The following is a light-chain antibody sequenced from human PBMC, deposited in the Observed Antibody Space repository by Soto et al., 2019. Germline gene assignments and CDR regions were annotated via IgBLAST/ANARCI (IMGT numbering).Light chain of an antibody. CDR3: HHYTRSPIFT. CDR1: QSVADNH. Sequence: EVVLTQSPGTLSLSAGERATLSCRASQSVADNHLAWYQQKPGQAPRLLIYDASTRAAGIPDRFSGSGSGTDFTLTISRLDPEDFGVYFCHHYTRSPIFTFGPGTTVD. CDR2: DAS. V-gene: IGKV3-20*01. J-gene: IGKJ3*01.